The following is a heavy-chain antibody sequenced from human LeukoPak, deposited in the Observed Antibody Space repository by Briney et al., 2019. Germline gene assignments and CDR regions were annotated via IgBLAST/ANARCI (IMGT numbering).Heavy chain of an antibody. D-gene: IGHD4-23*01. J-gene: IGHJ6*03. V-gene: IGHV4-61*02. CDR2: IYSRGST. Sequence: SETLSLTCTVSGGSISSGSQYWSWIRQPAGKGLEWIGRIYSRGSTNSNPSLKSRVTISLDTSKNQFSLKLTSVTAADTAVYYCARDRTEVTPHLYYCMDVCGKRTTVTVS. CDR1: GGSISSGSQY. CDR3: ARDRTEVTPHLYYCMDV.